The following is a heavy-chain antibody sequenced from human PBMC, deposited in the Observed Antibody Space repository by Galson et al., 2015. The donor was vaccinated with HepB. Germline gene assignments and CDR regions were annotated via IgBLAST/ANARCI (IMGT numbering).Heavy chain of an antibody. CDR3: ARDGDPSEPSLADAFDI. D-gene: IGHD7-27*01. CDR2: INAGNGNT. Sequence: SVTVSCKASGSTFTSYAMHWVRQAPGQRLEWMGWINAGNGNTKYSQKFQGRVTITRDTSASTAYMELSSLRSEDTAVYYCARDGDPSEPSLADAFDIWGQGTMVTVSS. CDR1: GSTFTSYA. J-gene: IGHJ3*02. V-gene: IGHV1-3*01.